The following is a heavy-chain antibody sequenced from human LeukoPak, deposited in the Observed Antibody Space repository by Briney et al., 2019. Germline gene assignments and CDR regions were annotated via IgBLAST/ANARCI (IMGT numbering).Heavy chain of an antibody. D-gene: IGHD3-16*01. CDR3: ARGMMTYYYYIDV. Sequence: SSETLSLTCTVSGGSISSYYWSWIRQPPGKGLEWIGYIHYSGSTHYNPSLKSRVTISVDTTKNQFSLKLSSVTAADTAVYYCARGMMTYYYYIDVWGKGTTVTVSS. CDR2: IHYSGST. V-gene: IGHV4-59*01. CDR1: GGSISSYY. J-gene: IGHJ6*03.